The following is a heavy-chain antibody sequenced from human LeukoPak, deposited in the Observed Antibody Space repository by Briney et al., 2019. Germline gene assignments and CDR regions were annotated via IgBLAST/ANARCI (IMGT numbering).Heavy chain of an antibody. D-gene: IGHD3-9*01. V-gene: IGHV3-21*01. CDR1: GFTFSSYS. CDR2: ISSSSSYI. CDR3: ARGSDNYYYYQYMDV. J-gene: IGHJ6*03. Sequence: GGSPRLSCAASGFTFSSYSMNWVRQAPGKGLEWVSSISSSSSYIYYADSVRGRFTVSRDNAKNSLYLQITSLRAEDTAVYYCARGSDNYYYYQYMDVWGKGTTVTVSS.